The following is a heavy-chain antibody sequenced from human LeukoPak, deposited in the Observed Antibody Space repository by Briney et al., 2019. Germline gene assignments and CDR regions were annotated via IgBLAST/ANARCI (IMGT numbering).Heavy chain of an antibody. D-gene: IGHD3-10*01. V-gene: IGHV4-59*08. Sequence: SETLSLTCTVSGGSISSYYWSWIRQPPGKGLEWIGYIYYSGSTNYNPSLKNRVTISVDTSKNQFSLKLSSVTAADTAVYYCAKLYGSGSYYNPDGGSGFDYWGQGTLVTVSS. CDR3: AKLYGSGSYYNPDGGSGFDY. CDR2: IYYSGST. CDR1: GGSISSYY. J-gene: IGHJ4*02.